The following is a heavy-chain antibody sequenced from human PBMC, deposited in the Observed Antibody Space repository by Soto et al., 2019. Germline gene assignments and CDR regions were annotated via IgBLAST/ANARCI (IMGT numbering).Heavy chain of an antibody. CDR2: VYHSGRT. V-gene: IGHV4-30-4*02. Sequence: SETLCLTCPVSGGYISNGYCYWSWVRQNPGKGLEWIGHVYHSGRTYYNPSLKSRVGITVDTSKNQFSLNLNSVTDADTALYYCARWVEVSLDYFDSWGQGIPVTVSS. CDR3: ARWVEVSLDYFDS. J-gene: IGHJ4*02. D-gene: IGHD2-15*01. CDR1: GGYISNGYCY.